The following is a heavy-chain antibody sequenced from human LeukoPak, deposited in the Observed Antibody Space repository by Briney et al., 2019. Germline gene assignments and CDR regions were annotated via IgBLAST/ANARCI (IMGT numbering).Heavy chain of an antibody. Sequence: PSETLSLTCAVYGGSFSNYYWTWIRQPPGKGLEWIGEINQIGSTNYNPSLKSRVTISVDTSKNQFSLKLSSVAAADTAVYYCATSLPLDWYFDLWGRGTLVSVSS. CDR2: INQIGST. J-gene: IGHJ2*01. CDR3: ATSLPLDWYFDL. D-gene: IGHD5/OR15-5a*01. CDR1: GGSFSNYY. V-gene: IGHV4-34*01.